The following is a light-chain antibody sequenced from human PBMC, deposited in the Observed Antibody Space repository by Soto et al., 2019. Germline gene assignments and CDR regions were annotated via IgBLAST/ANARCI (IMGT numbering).Light chain of an antibody. V-gene: IGLV3-27*01. J-gene: IGLJ7*01. CDR2: KDT. CDR3: YSATDDHVVL. CDR1: LLAKTY. Sequence: SYELTQPSSVSVSPGQTARITCSGDLLAKTYARWFHQRPGQAPVLLIYKDTERPSGIPDRFSGSSSGTTVTLTITGAQVEDEADYYCYSATDDHVVLFGGGTQLTVL.